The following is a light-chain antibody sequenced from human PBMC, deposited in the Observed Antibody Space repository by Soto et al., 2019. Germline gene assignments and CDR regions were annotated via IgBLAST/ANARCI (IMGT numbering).Light chain of an antibody. CDR2: GAS. CDR3: QQYGSSPLT. J-gene: IGKJ4*01. CDR1: QSVSSSY. V-gene: IGKV3-20*01. Sequence: EIVLTQSPGTLSLSPGERATLSCRARQSVSSSYLAWYQQKPGQAPRLLIYGASSRATGIPDTFSGSGSGTDFTLTISRLEPEDFAVYYCQQYGSSPLTFGGGTKVEIK.